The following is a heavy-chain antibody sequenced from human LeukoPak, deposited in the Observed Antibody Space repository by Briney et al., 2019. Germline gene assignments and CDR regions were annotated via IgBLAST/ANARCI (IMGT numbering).Heavy chain of an antibody. V-gene: IGHV3-7*01. CDR3: ARNRAAPEN. D-gene: IGHD3-10*01. CDR1: GFTFANSW. Sequence: PGGSLRLSCAASGFTFANSWMTWVRQAPGKGLEWVASIKQDGSVQHYVDSVWGRFAISRDNAKNALYLQMNNLRDEDTAMYYCARNRAAPENWGQGTLVTVSS. J-gene: IGHJ4*02. CDR2: IKQDGSVQ.